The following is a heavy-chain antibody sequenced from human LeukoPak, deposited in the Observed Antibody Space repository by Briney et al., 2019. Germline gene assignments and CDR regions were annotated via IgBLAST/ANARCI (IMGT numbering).Heavy chain of an antibody. J-gene: IGHJ4*02. V-gene: IGHV3-21*01. D-gene: IGHD4-11*01. CDR2: ISNSGGFI. Sequence: GGSLRLSCAASGFTFSSHAMNWVRQAPGKGLEWVSPISNSGGFIKYADSVKGRFIISRDNAKNSLFLQMNSLRAEDTAVYYCAKRDYSNYDLDYWGQGTLVTVSS. CDR1: GFTFSSHA. CDR3: AKRDYSNYDLDY.